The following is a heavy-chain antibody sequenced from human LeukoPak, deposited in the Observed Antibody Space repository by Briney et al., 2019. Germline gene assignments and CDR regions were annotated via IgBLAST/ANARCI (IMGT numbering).Heavy chain of an antibody. D-gene: IGHD5-24*01. CDR3: ATAHVEMATINLFDY. J-gene: IGHJ4*02. CDR1: GGSITSHS. CDR2: SYYSGTT. V-gene: IGHV4-59*11. Sequence: SETLSLTCNVSGGSITSHSWNWIRQSPGKGLEWIGYSYYSGTTNYSPSLKSRVTISLDTSKNQISLKLTSVTAADTAVYYCATAHVEMATINLFDYWGQGTLVTVSS.